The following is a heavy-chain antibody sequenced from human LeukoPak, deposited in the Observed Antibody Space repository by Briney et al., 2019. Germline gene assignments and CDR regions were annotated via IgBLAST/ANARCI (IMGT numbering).Heavy chain of an antibody. CDR1: GFTFSSYG. CDR2: IWYGGSNK. CDR3: AQSRNRAHPGDQVDY. Sequence: GGSLRLSCAASGFTFSSYGMHWVRQAPGKGLEWVAVIWYGGSNKYYADSVKGRFTISRDNSKNTLYLQMNSLRAEDTAVYYCAQSRNRAHPGDQVDYWGQGTLVTVSS. J-gene: IGHJ4*02. V-gene: IGHV3-33*08. D-gene: IGHD3-10*01.